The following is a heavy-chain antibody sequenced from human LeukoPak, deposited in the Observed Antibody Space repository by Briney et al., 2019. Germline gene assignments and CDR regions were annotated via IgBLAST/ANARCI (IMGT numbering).Heavy chain of an antibody. CDR3: ARVGSRLWFGGSFDY. CDR2: ISAYNGNT. V-gene: IGHV1-18*01. Sequence: ASVKVSCKASGYTFTSYGISWVRQAPGQGLEWMGWISAYNGNTNYAQKLQGRVTMTTDTSTSTAYMELRSLRSDDTAVYYCARVGSRLWFGGSFDYWGQGTLVTVSS. CDR1: GYTFTSYG. D-gene: IGHD3-10*01. J-gene: IGHJ4*02.